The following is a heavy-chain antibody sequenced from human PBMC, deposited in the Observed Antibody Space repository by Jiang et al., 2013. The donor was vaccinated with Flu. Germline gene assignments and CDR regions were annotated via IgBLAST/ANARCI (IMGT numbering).Heavy chain of an antibody. J-gene: IGHJ3*02. D-gene: IGHD6-19*01. V-gene: IGHV1-2*05. CDR3: ARELPVTGEDAFDI. CDR1: GYTFTGCY. Sequence: GAEVKKPGASVKVSCKASGYTFTGCYIHWVRQAPGQGLEWMGRINPNTGGTNYAQKFQGRVTMTRDTSISTAYMELNTLRSDDTVVYYCARELPVTGEDAFDIWGQGTMVTVSS. CDR2: INPNTGGT.